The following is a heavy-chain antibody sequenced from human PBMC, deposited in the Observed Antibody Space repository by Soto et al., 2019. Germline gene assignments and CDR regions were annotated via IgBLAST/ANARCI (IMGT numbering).Heavy chain of an antibody. D-gene: IGHD2-15*01. J-gene: IGHJ4*02. CDR2: INAGNGNT. CDR1: GYTFTTYA. V-gene: IGHV1-3*01. Sequence: ASVKVSCKASGYTFTTYAMHWVRQAPGQRLEWTGWINAGNGNTKYSQKFQGRVTITRDTSASTAYMELSSLRSEDTAVYYCARFYCSGDRCYFDYWGQGTLVTVSS. CDR3: ARFYCSGDRCYFDY.